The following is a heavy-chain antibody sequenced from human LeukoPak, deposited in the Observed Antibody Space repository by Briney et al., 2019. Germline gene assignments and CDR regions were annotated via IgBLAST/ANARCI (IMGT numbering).Heavy chain of an antibody. J-gene: IGHJ3*02. D-gene: IGHD3-10*01. CDR2: ISAYNGNT. V-gene: IGHV1-18*01. Sequence: ASVKVSCKASGYTFTSYGISWVRQAPGQGLEWMGWISAYNGNTNYAQKLQGRVTMTTDTSTSTAYMELRSLRSDDTAVYYCARVQGSGNAGIDAFDIWGQGTMVTVSS. CDR1: GYTFTSYG. CDR3: ARVQGSGNAGIDAFDI.